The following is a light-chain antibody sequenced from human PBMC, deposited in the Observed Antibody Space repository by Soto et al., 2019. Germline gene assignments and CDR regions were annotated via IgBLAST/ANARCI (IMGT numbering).Light chain of an antibody. CDR1: SSNIGAGYE. CDR3: QSYDSSLSVYV. Sequence: QSVLTQPHSVSEAPGQRVTIYCTGSSSNIGAGYEAHWYQQVPGTAPKLLIYENNNRPSGVPDRFSGSKSGTSASLAITGLPAEDEAEYYCQSYDSSLSVYVFGTGTKLTAL. J-gene: IGLJ1*01. V-gene: IGLV1-40*01. CDR2: ENN.